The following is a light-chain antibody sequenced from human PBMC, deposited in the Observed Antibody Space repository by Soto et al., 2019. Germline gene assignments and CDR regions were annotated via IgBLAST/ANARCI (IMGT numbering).Light chain of an antibody. V-gene: IGKV1-27*01. CDR3: QKYNSAPWT. CDR1: QGISNY. Sequence: DIQMTQSPSSLSASVGDRVTISCRASQGISNYLAWYQQKPGKVPKLLIYAASTCQSGVPSRFSGSGSGTDFTLTISSLQPEDVATDYCQKYNSAPWTFGQGTKVELK. CDR2: AAS. J-gene: IGKJ1*01.